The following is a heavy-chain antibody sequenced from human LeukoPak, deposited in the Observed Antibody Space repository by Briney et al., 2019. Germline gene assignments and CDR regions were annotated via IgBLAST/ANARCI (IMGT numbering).Heavy chain of an antibody. CDR3: ARWAGDYDSSAYYNPFDH. J-gene: IGHJ4*02. CDR2: FDPEDGET. V-gene: IGHV1-24*01. CDR1: GYTLTELS. Sequence: GASVKVTCTVSGYTLTELSMHWVRQAPGKGLEWMGGFDPEDGETIYAQKFQGRVTMTEDTSTDTAYMELSSLRSEDTAVYYCARWAGDYDSSAYYNPFDHCGQGTQVTVSS. D-gene: IGHD3-22*01.